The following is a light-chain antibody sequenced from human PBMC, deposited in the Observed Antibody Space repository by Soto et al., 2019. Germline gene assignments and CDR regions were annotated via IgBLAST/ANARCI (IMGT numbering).Light chain of an antibody. CDR1: RSDVGGYNY. Sequence: SALTQLASVSVSPGQSITISCTGTRSDVGGYNYVSWYQQHPGKAPKLMIFEVSNRPSGVSNRFSGSKSGNTASLTISGLQAADEADYYCSSYASTSTLVVFGTGTKVTVL. V-gene: IGLV2-14*01. CDR2: EVS. CDR3: SSYASTSTLVV. J-gene: IGLJ1*01.